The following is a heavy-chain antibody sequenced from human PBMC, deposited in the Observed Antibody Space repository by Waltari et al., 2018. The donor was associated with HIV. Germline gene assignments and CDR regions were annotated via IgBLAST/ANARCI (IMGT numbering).Heavy chain of an antibody. Sequence: QVQLQESGPGLVKRSETLSLTCTGSGGSISSYYWSWIRQPPGKGLEWIGYIYYSGSTNYNPSLKSRVTISVDTSKNQFSLKLSSVTAADTAVYYCARRISSSSGSVFDYWGQGTLVTVSS. V-gene: IGHV4-59*01. CDR3: ARRISSSSGSVFDY. CDR1: GGSISSYY. CDR2: IYYSGST. J-gene: IGHJ4*02. D-gene: IGHD6-6*01.